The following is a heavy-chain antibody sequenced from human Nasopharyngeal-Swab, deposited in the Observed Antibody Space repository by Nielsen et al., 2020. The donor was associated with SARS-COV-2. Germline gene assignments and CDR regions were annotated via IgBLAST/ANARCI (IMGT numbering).Heavy chain of an antibody. V-gene: IGHV3-30*02. D-gene: IGHD4-17*01. Sequence: GESLKISCAASGFSFSRSGMHWVRQAPGKGLEWVALIWFDGSNEYYAGSVKGRFTISRDNAKNSLYLQMNSLRAEDTALYYCAKDRGGYGDYAFDYWGQGTLVTVSS. J-gene: IGHJ4*02. CDR2: IWFDGSNE. CDR3: AKDRGGYGDYAFDY. CDR1: GFSFSRSG.